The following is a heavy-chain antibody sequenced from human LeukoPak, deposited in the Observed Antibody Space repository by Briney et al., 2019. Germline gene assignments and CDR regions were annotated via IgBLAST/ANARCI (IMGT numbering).Heavy chain of an antibody. CDR2: IYYSGST. CDR1: GGSTSSSSYY. Sequence: PSETLSLTRTVSGGSTSSSSYYWGWIRQPSGKGLEWIGSIYYSGSTYYNPSLKSRVTMSVDTSKNQFSLKLSSVTAADTAVYCCARPTQTYFDYWGQGTLVTVSS. J-gene: IGHJ4*02. V-gene: IGHV4-39*01. CDR3: ARPTQTYFDY.